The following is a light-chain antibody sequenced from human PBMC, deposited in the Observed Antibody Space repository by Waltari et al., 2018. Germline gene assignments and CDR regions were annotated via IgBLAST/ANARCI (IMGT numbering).Light chain of an antibody. CDR2: GAS. CDR3: QQSDSLPGT. V-gene: IGKV3-20*01. CDR1: QTISRNH. Sequence: ETVLTHFPGTLSLSPGDSATISCRASQTISRNHLAWYQQKPGRSPRLLIYGASKRATGVPDRFSGSGSGTDFSLTISSLEPEDLAVYYCQQSDSLPGTFGQGTKMEIK. J-gene: IGKJ2*01.